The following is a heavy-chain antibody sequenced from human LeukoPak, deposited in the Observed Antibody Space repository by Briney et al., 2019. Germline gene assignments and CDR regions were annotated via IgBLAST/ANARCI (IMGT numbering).Heavy chain of an antibody. V-gene: IGHV1-46*01. Sequence: ASVKVSCKASGDTFINDYIHWVRQAPGQGLEWMGVSNPGGGATTYAQKFQGRVTMTRDMSASTVYMELRSLRSADTAVYYCARGNDGWPHYYYYFMDVWGKGTTVTVSS. D-gene: IGHD1-1*01. J-gene: IGHJ6*03. CDR1: GDTFINDY. CDR2: SNPGGGAT. CDR3: ARGNDGWPHYYYYFMDV.